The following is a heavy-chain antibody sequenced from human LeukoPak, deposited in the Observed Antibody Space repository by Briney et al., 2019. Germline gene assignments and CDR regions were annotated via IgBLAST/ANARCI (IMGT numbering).Heavy chain of an antibody. D-gene: IGHD3-22*01. Sequence: PSETLSLTCTVSGGSISSYYWSWIRQPPGKGLEWIGYIYYSGSTNYNPSLKSRVTISVDTSKNQFSLKLSSVTAADTAVYYCARGLLGWFDPWGQGTLVTVSS. CDR2: IYYSGST. V-gene: IGHV4-59*01. J-gene: IGHJ5*02. CDR1: GGSISSYY. CDR3: ARGLLGWFDP.